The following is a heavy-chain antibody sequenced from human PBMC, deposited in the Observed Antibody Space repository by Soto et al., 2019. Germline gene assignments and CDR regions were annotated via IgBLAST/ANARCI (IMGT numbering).Heavy chain of an antibody. CDR3: ARDGYCSGGSCYPFFDY. J-gene: IGHJ4*02. Sequence: QVQLVESGGGVVQPGRSLRLSCAASGFTFSSYAMHWVRQAPGKGLEWVAVISYDGSNKYYADSVKGRFTISRDNSKNTLYLQMNSLRAEDTAVYYCARDGYCSGGSCYPFFDYWGQGTLVTVSS. CDR2: ISYDGSNK. D-gene: IGHD2-15*01. CDR1: GFTFSSYA. V-gene: IGHV3-30-3*01.